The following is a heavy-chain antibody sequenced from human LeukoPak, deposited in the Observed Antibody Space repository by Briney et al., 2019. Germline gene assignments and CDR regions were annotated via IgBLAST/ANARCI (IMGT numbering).Heavy chain of an antibody. CDR3: ARYSSSSDAFDI. Sequence: GGSLRLSCTASGFTFVNYAMSWVRQAPGKGLEWVANIKQDGSEKYYVDSVKGRFTISRDNAKNSLYLQMNSLRADDTAVYYCARYSSSSDAFDIWGQGTMVTVSS. J-gene: IGHJ3*02. CDR2: IKQDGSEK. D-gene: IGHD6-13*01. V-gene: IGHV3-7*01. CDR1: GFTFVNYA.